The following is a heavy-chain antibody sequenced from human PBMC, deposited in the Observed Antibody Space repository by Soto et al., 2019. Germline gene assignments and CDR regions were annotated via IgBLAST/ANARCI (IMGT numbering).Heavy chain of an antibody. V-gene: IGHV1-69*02. CDR2: IIPILGIT. J-gene: IGHJ4*02. Sequence: SVKVSCKASGGTFSSYTISWVRQAPGQGLEWMGRIIPILGITNYAQKFQGRVTITADKSASTAYMGLSSLRSEDTAVYYCARAVAVPADFDYWGPGTLVTVS. CDR1: GGTFSSYT. CDR3: ARAVAVPADFDY. D-gene: IGHD6-19*01.